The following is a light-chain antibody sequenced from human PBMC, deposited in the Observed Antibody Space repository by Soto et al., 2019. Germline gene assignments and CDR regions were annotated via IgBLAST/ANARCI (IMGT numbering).Light chain of an antibody. Sequence: QSVLTQPPSASGTPGQRVTISCSGSSSNIGINTVNWYHQLPGTAPKLLIYSNNQRPSGVPDRFSGSKSGTSASLAISGLQSEDEADYYCSSYTSSSTLLFGGGTKVTVL. CDR1: SSNIGINT. J-gene: IGLJ2*01. CDR3: SSYTSSSTLL. CDR2: SNN. V-gene: IGLV1-44*01.